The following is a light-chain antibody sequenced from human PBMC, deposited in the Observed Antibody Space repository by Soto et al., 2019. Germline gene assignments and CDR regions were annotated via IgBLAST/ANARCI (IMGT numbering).Light chain of an antibody. Sequence: EIVLTQSPATLSVSPGERATLSCRASQSVSSNLAWYQQKPGQAPRLLIYDASTRATGVPARCSGSGSGTALSLTISSLQSEDFAVDYWQQYNNWPLTFGGGTNVEIK. J-gene: IGKJ4*01. CDR2: DAS. CDR1: QSVSSN. CDR3: QQYNNWPLT. V-gene: IGKV3-15*01.